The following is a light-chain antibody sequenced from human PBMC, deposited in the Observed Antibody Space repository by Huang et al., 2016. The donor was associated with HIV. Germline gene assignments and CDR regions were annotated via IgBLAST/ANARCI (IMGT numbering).Light chain of an antibody. CDR2: DAS. CDR3: QQYKTYPWT. Sequence: DIQMTQSPSTLSASVGDTVTITCRASQSISSWVAWYQQKPGKAPNLLIYDASILESGVPSTCTGSGSETDFTLTISSLQPDNFATYYCQQYKTYPWTFGQGTKVEIK. J-gene: IGKJ1*01. CDR1: QSISSW. V-gene: IGKV1-5*01.